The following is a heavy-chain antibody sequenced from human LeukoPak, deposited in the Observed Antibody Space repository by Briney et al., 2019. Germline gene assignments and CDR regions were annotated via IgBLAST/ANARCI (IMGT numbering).Heavy chain of an antibody. V-gene: IGHV3-9*01. CDR2: ISWNSGSI. D-gene: IGHD2-2*01. CDR3: AKDGTRLVVVPAA. J-gene: IGHJ5*02. CDR1: GFTFDDYA. Sequence: GGSLRLSCAASGFTFDDYAMHWVRQAPGKGLEWVSGISWNSGSIGYADSVKGRFTISRDNAKNSLYLQMSSLRAEDTALYYCAKDGTRLVVVPAAWGQGTLVTVSS.